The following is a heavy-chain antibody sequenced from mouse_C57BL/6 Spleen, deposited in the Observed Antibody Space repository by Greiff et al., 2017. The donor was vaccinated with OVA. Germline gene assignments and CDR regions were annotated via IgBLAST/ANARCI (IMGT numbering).Heavy chain of an antibody. V-gene: IGHV1-9*01. CDR3: ARSLYYYGSSYWYFDV. CDR1: GYTFTGYW. J-gene: IGHJ1*03. Sequence: QVQLQQSGAELLKPGASVKLSCKATGYTFTGYWIEWVKQRPGHGLEWIGEILPGSGSTNYNEKFKGKATFTADTSSNTAYMQLSSLTTEDSAIYYCARSLYYYGSSYWYFDVWGTGTTVTVSS. D-gene: IGHD1-1*01. CDR2: ILPGSGST.